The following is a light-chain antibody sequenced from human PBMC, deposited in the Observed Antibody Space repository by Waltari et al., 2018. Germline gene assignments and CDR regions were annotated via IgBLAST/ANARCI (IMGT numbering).Light chain of an antibody. V-gene: IGKV1-5*03. CDR3: QQYNSYRT. J-gene: IGKJ1*01. CDR2: KAS. Sequence: DIQMTQSPSTLSASVGDRVTITCRASQSISFWLAWYQQKPGKAPKLLIYKASSLESGVPSRFSGSGSGTEFTLTISSLQPDDCATYYCQQYNSYRTFGQGTKVEIK. CDR1: QSISFW.